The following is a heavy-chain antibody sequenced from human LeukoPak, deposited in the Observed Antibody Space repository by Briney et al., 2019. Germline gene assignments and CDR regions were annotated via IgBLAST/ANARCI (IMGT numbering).Heavy chain of an antibody. V-gene: IGHV3-30-3*01. CDR1: GFSFNSYA. J-gene: IGHJ4*02. Sequence: GGSLRLSCAAPGFSFNSYAMHWARQAPGKGLEWVAVISYDGSNKDYADSVKGRFTISRDKSKNTLYLQMNSLRPEDTAVYYCARALDSSGWNGRDYWGQGTLVTVSS. CDR2: ISYDGSNK. D-gene: IGHD6-19*01. CDR3: ARALDSSGWNGRDY.